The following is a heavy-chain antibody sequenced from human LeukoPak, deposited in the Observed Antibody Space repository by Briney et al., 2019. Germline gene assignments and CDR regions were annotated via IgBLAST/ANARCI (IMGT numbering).Heavy chain of an antibody. V-gene: IGHV4-30-4*01. D-gene: IGHD6-6*01. J-gene: IGHJ5*02. CDR2: IYYSGST. CDR1: GGSISSGDYY. CDR3: ARAPYSSSLFGWFDP. Sequence: SQTLSLTCTVSGGSISSGDYYWSWIRQRPGKGLEWIGYIYYSGSTYYNPSSNSRVTISVDTSKNQFSLKLSSVTAADTAVYYCARAPYSSSLFGWFDPWGQGTLVTVSS.